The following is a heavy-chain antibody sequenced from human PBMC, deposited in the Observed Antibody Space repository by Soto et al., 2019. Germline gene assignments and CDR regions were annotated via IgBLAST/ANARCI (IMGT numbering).Heavy chain of an antibody. J-gene: IGHJ4*02. CDR1: GFTFSSYG. Sequence: QVQLVESGGGVVQPGRSLRLSCAASGFTFSSYGMHWVRQAPGKGLEWVAVIWYDGSNKYYADSVKGRFTISRDNSKNTLYLQMNSLRAEDTAVYYCARAGGWYSFDYWGQGTLVTVSS. CDR3: ARAGGWYSFDY. CDR2: IWYDGSNK. D-gene: IGHD6-19*01. V-gene: IGHV3-33*01.